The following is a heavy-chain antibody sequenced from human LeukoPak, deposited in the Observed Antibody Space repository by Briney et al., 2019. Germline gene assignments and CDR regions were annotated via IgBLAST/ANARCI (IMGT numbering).Heavy chain of an antibody. D-gene: IGHD3-22*01. V-gene: IGHV3-23*01. CDR2: ISGSGSST. CDR1: GFTFSSYA. Sequence: GGSLRLSCAASGFTFSSYAMSWVRQAPGKGLEWVSAISGSGSSTYYADSVKGRFTISRDNSKNTLYLQMNSLRAEDTALYHCAKEVGYDSSGYDDFWGQGTLVTVSS. J-gene: IGHJ4*02. CDR3: AKEVGYDSSGYDDF.